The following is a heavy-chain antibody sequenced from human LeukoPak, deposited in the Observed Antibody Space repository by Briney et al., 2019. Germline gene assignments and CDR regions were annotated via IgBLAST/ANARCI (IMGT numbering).Heavy chain of an antibody. Sequence: SETLSLTCIVSGGPINSFYWSWIRQIPGKGLEWIGYIYPGVRTSYNPSRKSRLSISVDTSKKPFSLKVRSVAVAETAVYYCARSRGSYYNPYEFDYWGQGTLVTVPS. CDR1: GGPINSFY. V-gene: IGHV4-4*09. J-gene: IGHJ4*02. D-gene: IGHD1-26*01. CDR2: IYPGVRT. CDR3: ARSRGSYYNPYEFDY.